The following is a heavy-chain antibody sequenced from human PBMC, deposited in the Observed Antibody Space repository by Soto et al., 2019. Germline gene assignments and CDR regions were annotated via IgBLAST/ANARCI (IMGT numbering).Heavy chain of an antibody. D-gene: IGHD2-21*02. V-gene: IGHV4-30-4*01. CDR3: ARVGCGGDCEYYFDY. CDR2: IYYSGST. J-gene: IGHJ4*02. CDR1: GGSISSGDYY. Sequence: QVQLQESGPGLVKPSQTLSLTCTVSGGSISSGDYYWSWIRQPPGKGLEWIGYIYYSGSTYYNPSLKSRVTISVDTSKNQCSLKLSSVTAADTAVYYCARVGCGGDCEYYFDYWGQGTLVTVSS.